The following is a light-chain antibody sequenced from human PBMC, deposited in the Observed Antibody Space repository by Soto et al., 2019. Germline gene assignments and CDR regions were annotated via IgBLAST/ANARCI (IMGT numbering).Light chain of an antibody. CDR2: DVS. V-gene: IGLV2-11*01. J-gene: IGLJ2*01. CDR1: SSDVGGYNY. CDR3: CSSAGSVV. Sequence: QSALTQPRSVSGSPGQSVTISCTGTSSDVGGYNYVSWYQQHPGKAPKLMIYDVSKRPSGVPDRFSGSKSGNTASLTISGLQHEDEADYYCCSSAGSVVFGGGTKLTVL.